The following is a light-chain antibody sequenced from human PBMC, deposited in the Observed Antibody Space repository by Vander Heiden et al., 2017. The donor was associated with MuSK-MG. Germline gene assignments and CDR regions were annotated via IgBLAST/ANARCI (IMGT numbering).Light chain of an antibody. Sequence: DIQMTQSPSTLSASVGDRVTITCRASQSISSWLAWYQQKPGKAPKLLIYKASSLESGVPSRFSGSGSGTEFTLTISSPQPDDFANYYCQQYNSYYTFGQGTKLEIK. V-gene: IGKV1-5*03. J-gene: IGKJ2*01. CDR1: QSISSW. CDR2: KAS. CDR3: QQYNSYYT.